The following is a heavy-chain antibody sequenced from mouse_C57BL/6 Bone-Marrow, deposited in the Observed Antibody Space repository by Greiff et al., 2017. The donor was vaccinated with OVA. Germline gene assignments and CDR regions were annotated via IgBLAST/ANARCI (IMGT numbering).Heavy chain of an antibody. CDR1: GISITTGNYR. Sequence: EVQLQQSGPGLVKPSQTVFLTCTVTGISITTGNYRWSWIRQFPGNKLEWIGYIYYSGTITYNPSLTSRTTITRDTPKNQFFLEMNSLTAEDTATYYCARERGVKDWYFDVWGTGTTVTVSS. CDR2: IYYSGTI. V-gene: IGHV3-5*01. D-gene: IGHD2-2*01. J-gene: IGHJ1*03. CDR3: ARERGVKDWYFDV.